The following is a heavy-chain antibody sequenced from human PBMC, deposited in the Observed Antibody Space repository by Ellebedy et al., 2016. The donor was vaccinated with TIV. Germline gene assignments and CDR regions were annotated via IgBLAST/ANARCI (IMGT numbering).Heavy chain of an antibody. CDR2: IHPAGLST. J-gene: IGHJ3*02. CDR3: ARESNVIMTGLHRGALDI. CDR1: GDTFTGHY. V-gene: IGHV1-46*04. Sequence: AASVKVSCKASGDTFTGHYVHWVRQAPGQGLEWMGVIHPAGLSTDYAQRLRGRLTLTRDTSTSTVYMELSSLKSDDTAVYYCARESNVIMTGLHRGALDIWGQGTMVTVSS. D-gene: IGHD3-9*01.